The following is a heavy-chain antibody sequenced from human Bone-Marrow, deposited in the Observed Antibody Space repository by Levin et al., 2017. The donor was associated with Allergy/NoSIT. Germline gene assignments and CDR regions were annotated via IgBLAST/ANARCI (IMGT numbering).Heavy chain of an antibody. CDR3: AKGTEGSSWYSPIDY. Sequence: GGSLRLSCAASGFTFSSYGMSWVRQAPGKGLEWVSGISGSGGSTYYADSVKGRFTISRDSSKNTLHLQMNSLRAEDTAVYYCAKGTEGSSWYSPIDYWGQGTLVTVSS. CDR1: GFTFSSYG. J-gene: IGHJ4*02. D-gene: IGHD6-13*01. CDR2: ISGSGGST. V-gene: IGHV3-23*01.